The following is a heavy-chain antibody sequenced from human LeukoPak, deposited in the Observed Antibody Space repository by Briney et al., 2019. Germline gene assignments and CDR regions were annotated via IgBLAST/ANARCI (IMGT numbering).Heavy chain of an antibody. J-gene: IGHJ4*02. CDR3: ARDYGSGSYPH. D-gene: IGHD3-10*01. CDR1: GGSISSSSYY. Sequence: SETLSLTCTVSGGSISSSSYYWGWIRQPPGKGLEWIGSIYYSGSTYYNPSLESRVTISVDTSKNQFSLKLSSVTAADTAVYYCARDYGSGSYPHWGQGTLVTVSS. CDR2: IYYSGST. V-gene: IGHV4-39*02.